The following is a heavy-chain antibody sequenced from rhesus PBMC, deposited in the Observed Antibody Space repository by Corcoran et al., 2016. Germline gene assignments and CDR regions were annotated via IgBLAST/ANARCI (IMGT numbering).Heavy chain of an antibody. CDR3: ARDRIAAGRSFDY. J-gene: IGHJ4*01. Sequence: QVQLQESGPGLVKPLETLSLTCAVSGGSISSNYWSWIRQPPGKGLEWFGYIYGSGSSTTYNPSLKSRVTLSVDTSKSQFSLKLSSVTAADTAVYYCARDRIAAGRSFDYWGQGVLVTVSS. CDR2: IYGSGSST. V-gene: IGHV4S11*01. D-gene: IGHD6-13*01. CDR1: GGSISSNY.